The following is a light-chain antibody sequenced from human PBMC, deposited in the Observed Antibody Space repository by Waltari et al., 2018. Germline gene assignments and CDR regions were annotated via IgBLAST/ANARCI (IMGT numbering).Light chain of an antibody. Sequence: DIQMTQSPFSLSASVGDTVIITCRASQSIRSYLNWYQQKPGEVPKLLIYGASSLQSGVTSKFSGSGSGTDFTLTISSLQPEDFATYYCQQSYGTPYTFGQGTMVDFK. J-gene: IGKJ2*01. CDR2: GAS. CDR3: QQSYGTPYT. V-gene: IGKV1-39*01. CDR1: QSIRSY.